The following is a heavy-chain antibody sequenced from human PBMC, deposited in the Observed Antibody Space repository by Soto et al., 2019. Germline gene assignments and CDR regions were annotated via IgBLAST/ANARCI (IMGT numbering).Heavy chain of an antibody. J-gene: IGHJ4*02. CDR1: GFTFSSYG. CDR3: ARFRPGDPFDY. D-gene: IGHD7-27*01. V-gene: IGHV3-30*03. CDR2: ISYDGSNK. Sequence: GGFLRLSCAASGFTFSSYGMHWVRQAPGKGLEWVAVISYDGSNKYYADSVKGRFTISRDNSKNTLYLQMNSLRAEDTAVYYCARFRPGDPFDYWGQGTLVTVSS.